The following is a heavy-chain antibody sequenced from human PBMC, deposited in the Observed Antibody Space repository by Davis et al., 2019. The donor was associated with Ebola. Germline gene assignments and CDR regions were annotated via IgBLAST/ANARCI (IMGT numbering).Heavy chain of an antibody. CDR1: GFTISSYW. CDR2: IKQDGSEK. V-gene: IGHV3-7*01. Sequence: GGSLTLSCAASGFTISSYWMSWVRQAPGKGLEWVANIKQDGSEKYYVDSVKGRFTISRDNAKNSLYLQMNSLRAEDTAVYYCARDYSGFQVAWGQGTLVTVSS. D-gene: IGHD6-19*01. CDR3: ARDYSGFQVA. J-gene: IGHJ5*02.